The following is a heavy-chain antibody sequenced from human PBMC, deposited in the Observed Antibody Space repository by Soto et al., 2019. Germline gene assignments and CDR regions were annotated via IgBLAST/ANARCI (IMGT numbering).Heavy chain of an antibody. CDR1: GFTVSSNY. CDR3: ASNYYDSSGYYYFDY. Sequence: EVQLVETGGGLIQPGGSLRLSCAAPGFTVSSNYMSWVRQAPGKGLEWVSVIYSGGSTYYADSVKGRFTISRDNSKNTLYLQMNSLRAEDTAVYYCASNYYDSSGYYYFDYWGQGTLVTVSS. D-gene: IGHD3-22*01. CDR2: IYSGGST. J-gene: IGHJ4*02. V-gene: IGHV3-53*02.